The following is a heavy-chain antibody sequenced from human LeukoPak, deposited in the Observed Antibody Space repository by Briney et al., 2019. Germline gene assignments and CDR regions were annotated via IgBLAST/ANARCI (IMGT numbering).Heavy chain of an antibody. CDR3: ARGPWVRYYYMDV. D-gene: IGHD2-15*01. CDR1: GYTLTELS. CDR2: FDPEDGET. V-gene: IGHV1-24*01. J-gene: IGHJ6*03. Sequence: ASVKVSCKVSGYTLTELSMHWVRQAPGKGLEWMGGFDPEDGETSYAQKFQGRVTMTGDTSTDTAYMELSSLRSEDTAVYYCARGPWVRYYYMDVWGKGTTVTVSS.